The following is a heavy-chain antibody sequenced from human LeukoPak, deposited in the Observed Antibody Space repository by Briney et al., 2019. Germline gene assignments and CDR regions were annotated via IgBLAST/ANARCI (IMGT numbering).Heavy chain of an antibody. CDR3: ARSQTNAVYYYGMDV. D-gene: IGHD2-8*01. Sequence: GGSLRLSCAASGFTFSSYAMNWVRQAPGKGLEWVSDTSGSGDMTYYADSVKGRFTISRDNSKNTVYLQMNGLRAEDTAVYFCARSQTNAVYYYGMDVWGQGTTVTVSS. CDR2: TSGSGDMT. V-gene: IGHV3-23*01. J-gene: IGHJ6*02. CDR1: GFTFSSYA.